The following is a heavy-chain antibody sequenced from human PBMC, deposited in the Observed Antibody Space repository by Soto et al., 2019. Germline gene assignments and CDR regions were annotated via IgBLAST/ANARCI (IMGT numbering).Heavy chain of an antibody. CDR3: AKKYGISSSWYFDY. CDR2: ISYDGSNK. V-gene: IGHV3-30*18. Sequence: QVQLVESGGGVVQPGRSLRLSCAASGFTFSSYGMHWVRQAPGKGLEWVAVISYDGSNKYYADSVKGRFTISRDNSKNTLYLQMNSLRAEDTAVYYCAKKYGISSSWYFDYWGQGTLVTVSS. J-gene: IGHJ4*02. D-gene: IGHD6-13*01. CDR1: GFTFSSYG.